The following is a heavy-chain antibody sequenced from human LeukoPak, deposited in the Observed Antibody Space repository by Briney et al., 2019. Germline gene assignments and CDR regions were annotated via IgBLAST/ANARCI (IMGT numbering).Heavy chain of an antibody. D-gene: IGHD2-21*02. CDR1: GYSPTDLS. CDR2: FDPDYGET. Sequence: ASVKVSCKVSGYSPTDLSMHWVRQAPGQELEWMGGFDPDYGETFYAQKLQGRVTMTEDTSADTAYMELSSLRPDDTAVYYCASYGDPNDAFDIWGQGTMVTVSS. J-gene: IGHJ3*02. CDR3: ASYGDPNDAFDI. V-gene: IGHV1-24*01.